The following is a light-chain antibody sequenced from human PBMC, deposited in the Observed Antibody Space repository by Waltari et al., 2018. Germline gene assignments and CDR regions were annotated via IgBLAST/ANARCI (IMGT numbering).Light chain of an antibody. CDR2: GAS. V-gene: IGKV3-20*01. CDR3: QQYDGSILT. J-gene: IGKJ4*01. Sequence: IVLTQSPDTLSLSPGQRATLSCRASQTINNNFLVWYQQKPGQAPSILIHGASRRATGVPDRFSGSGSGTDFTLTISRLEPEDVAVYYCQQYDGSILTFGGGTKVEI. CDR1: QTINNNF.